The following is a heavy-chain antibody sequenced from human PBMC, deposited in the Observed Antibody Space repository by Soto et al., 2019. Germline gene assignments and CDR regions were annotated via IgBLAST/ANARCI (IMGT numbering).Heavy chain of an antibody. CDR2: IYSSGST. J-gene: IGHJ5*02. CDR3: ARGQRFSDWFDP. D-gene: IGHD3-3*01. Sequence: QVQLQESGPGLVKPSETLSLNCTVTGGTISGYYWTWMRQSAGGGLEWIGRIYSSGSTNYNPSLKCRVTISLDTSMNHFCLRLSSVTAADTAVYYCARGQRFSDWFDPWGQGTLVTVSS. CDR1: GGTISGYY. V-gene: IGHV4-4*07.